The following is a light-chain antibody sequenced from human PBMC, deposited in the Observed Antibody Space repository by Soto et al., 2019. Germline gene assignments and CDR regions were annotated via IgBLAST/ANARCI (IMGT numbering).Light chain of an antibody. Sequence: LSCRASQSVSSYLAWYQQKPGQAPRLLIYGASSRATGIPDRFSGSGSGTDFALSVIILDRADFAVYYRQQRRTFGQGTRLEIK. J-gene: IGKJ5*01. V-gene: IGKV3-11*01. CDR1: QSVSSY. CDR2: GAS. CDR3: QQRRT.